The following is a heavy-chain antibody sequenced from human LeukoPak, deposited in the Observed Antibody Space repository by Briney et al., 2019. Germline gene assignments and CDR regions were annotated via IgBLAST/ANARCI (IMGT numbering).Heavy chain of an antibody. CDR2: IYYSGST. Sequence: SQTLSLTSTVATGCICTGGYYWSWIRQHPGKGLEWIGYIYYSGSTYYNPSLKSRVTISVDTSKNQFSLKLSSVTAADTAVYYCARIAVADYPYYFDYWGQGTLVTVSS. V-gene: IGHV4-31*02. J-gene: IGHJ4*02. CDR1: TGCICTGGYY. CDR3: ARIAVADYPYYFDY. D-gene: IGHD6-19*01.